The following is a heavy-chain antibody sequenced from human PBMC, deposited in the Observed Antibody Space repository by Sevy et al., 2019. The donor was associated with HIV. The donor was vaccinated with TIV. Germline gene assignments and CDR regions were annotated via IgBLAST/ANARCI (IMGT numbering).Heavy chain of an antibody. CDR2: ISSSSSTI. CDR1: GFTFSSYS. J-gene: IGHJ6*02. Sequence: GGSLRLSCAASGFTFSSYSMNWVRQAPGKGLEWVSYISSSSSTIYYADSVKGRFTISRDNAKNSLYLQMNSLRDEDTAMYYCARDARVVVAATDYYYYYGMDVWGQGTTVTVSS. CDR3: ARDARVVVAATDYYYYYGMDV. V-gene: IGHV3-48*02. D-gene: IGHD2-15*01.